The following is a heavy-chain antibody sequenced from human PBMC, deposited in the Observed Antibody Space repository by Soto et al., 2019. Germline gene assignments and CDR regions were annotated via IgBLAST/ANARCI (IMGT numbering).Heavy chain of an antibody. V-gene: IGHV4-59*01. Sequence: PSETLSLTCSVSGVSISSYFWSWIRQPPGRGLEWIGYTYHRGSTNYSPSLKSRVAISLDTSENQFSLKVSSVTAADTAVYYCASICGYHGRLDYWGQGTPVTVSS. J-gene: IGHJ4*02. CDR3: ASICGYHGRLDY. CDR2: TYHRGST. D-gene: IGHD3-16*02. CDR1: GVSISSYF.